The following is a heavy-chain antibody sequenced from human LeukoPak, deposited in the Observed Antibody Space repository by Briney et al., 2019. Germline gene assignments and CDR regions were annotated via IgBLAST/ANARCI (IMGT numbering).Heavy chain of an antibody. J-gene: IGHJ4*02. CDR2: IGWNSGSI. CDR3: AKETKVGENLYYFDY. V-gene: IGHV3-9*01. CDR1: GFTFDDYA. D-gene: IGHD1-26*01. Sequence: GGSLRLSCAASGFTFDDYAMHWVRQAPGKGLEWVSGIGWNSGSIGYADSVKGRFTISRDNAKNSLYLQMNSLRAEDTALYYCAKETKVGENLYYFDYWGRGTLVTVSS.